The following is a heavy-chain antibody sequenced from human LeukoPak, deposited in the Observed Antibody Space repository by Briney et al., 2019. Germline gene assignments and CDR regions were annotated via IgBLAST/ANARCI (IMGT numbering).Heavy chain of an antibody. V-gene: IGHV1-69*05. CDR2: IIPIFGTA. CDR1: GGTFSSYA. Sequence: ASVKVSCKASGGTFSSYAVSWVLQAPGQGLEWMGRIIPIFGTANYAQKFQGRVTITTDESTSTVYMELSSLRSEDTAVYYCARDQYSSGWNVDASDIWGQGTMVTVSS. J-gene: IGHJ3*02. D-gene: IGHD6-19*01. CDR3: ARDQYSSGWNVDASDI.